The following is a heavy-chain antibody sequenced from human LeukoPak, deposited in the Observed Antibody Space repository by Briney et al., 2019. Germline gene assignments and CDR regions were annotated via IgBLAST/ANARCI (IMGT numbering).Heavy chain of an antibody. V-gene: IGHV4-34*01. CDR2: INHSGST. CDR1: GGSFSGYY. D-gene: IGHD3-16*02. J-gene: IGHJ3*02. CDR3: ARIGLGELSFLPEEAFDI. Sequence: SETLSLTCAVYGGSFSGYYWSWIRQPPGKGLEWIGEINHSGSTNYNPSLKSRVTISVDTSKNQFSLKLSSVTAADTAVYYCARIGLGELSFLPEEAFDIWGQGTKVTVSS.